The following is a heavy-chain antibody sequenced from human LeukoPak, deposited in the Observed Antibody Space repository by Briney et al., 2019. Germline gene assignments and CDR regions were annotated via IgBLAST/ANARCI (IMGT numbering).Heavy chain of an antibody. J-gene: IGHJ4*02. V-gene: IGHV3-23*01. D-gene: IGHD2/OR15-2a*01. CDR2: IINNGGRT. CDR3: ARDEDTSALSEY. CDR1: GFSFSSNT. Sequence: GGSLRLSCAGSGFSFSSNTMCWVRQAPGRGLEWVSAIINNGGRTDYADSVKGRFTISRDNSKSTLYLHMDSLRAEDTAVYYCARDEDTSALSEYWGQGTLVTVSS.